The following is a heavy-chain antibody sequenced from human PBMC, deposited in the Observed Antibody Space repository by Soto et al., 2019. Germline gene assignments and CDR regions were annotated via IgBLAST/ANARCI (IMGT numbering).Heavy chain of an antibody. D-gene: IGHD3-3*01. CDR3: ARQQVFGVAVMWFDP. CDR2: IYYSGST. CDR1: GGSLSSYY. Sequence: SXTLSLTCVVSGGSLSSYYWSWIRQPPVKGLEWIVYIYYSGSTYYNPSLKSRVTISVDTSKNQFSLKLSSVTAADTAVYYCARQQVFGVAVMWFDPWGQGTLVTVSS. J-gene: IGHJ5*02. V-gene: IGHV4-59*08.